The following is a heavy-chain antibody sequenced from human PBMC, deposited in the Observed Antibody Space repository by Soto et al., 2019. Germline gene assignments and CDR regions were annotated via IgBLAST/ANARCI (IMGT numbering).Heavy chain of an antibody. J-gene: IGHJ6*02. Sequence: QVQLVQSGAEVKKPGSSVKVSCKASGGTFSSYAITWVRQAPGQGLEWMGRIIPIFGTTNYAPKFQGRVTITADESTSTAYMDLSSLRSDDTAVYYCAKSPDPYSSSNYYYYGMDVWGQGTTVTVSS. V-gene: IGHV1-69*15. CDR1: GGTFSSYA. CDR3: AKSPDPYSSSNYYYYGMDV. D-gene: IGHD6-6*01. CDR2: IIPIFGTT.